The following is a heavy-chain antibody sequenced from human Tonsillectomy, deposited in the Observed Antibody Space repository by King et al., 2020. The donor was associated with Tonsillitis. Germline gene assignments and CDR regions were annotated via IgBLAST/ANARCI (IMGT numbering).Heavy chain of an antibody. CDR3: TTRDYATGAFDI. V-gene: IGHV3-15*01. CDR2: IKSKTDGVTT. Sequence: VQLVESEGGLVKPGGSLTLSCVASGLTFSNAWMTWVRQAPGKGLEWVGRIKSKTDGVTTDYAAPVKGRFTISRDDSKNTLFLQMNSLKTEDTAVYYCTTRDYATGAFDIWGQGTMVTVSS. J-gene: IGHJ3*02. CDR1: GLTFSNAW. D-gene: IGHD3-16*01.